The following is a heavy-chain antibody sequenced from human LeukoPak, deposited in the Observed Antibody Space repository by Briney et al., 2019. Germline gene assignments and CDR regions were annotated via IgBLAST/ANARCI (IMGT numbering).Heavy chain of an antibody. CDR2: IYNSGST. CDR1: GGSISSNSYY. CDR3: ARHVASYDFDF. V-gene: IGHV4-39*01. Sequence: PSETLSLTCSVSGGSISSNSYYWGWIRQPPGKGLEWIGSIYNSGSTYYNPSLGSRVTVSVDRTKNQFSLKLTSVTASDTAVYYCARHVASYDFDFWGQGTLVTVSS. D-gene: IGHD2-21*01. J-gene: IGHJ4*02.